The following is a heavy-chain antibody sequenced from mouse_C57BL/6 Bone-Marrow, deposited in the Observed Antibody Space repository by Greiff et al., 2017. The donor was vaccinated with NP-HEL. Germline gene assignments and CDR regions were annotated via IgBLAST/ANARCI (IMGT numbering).Heavy chain of an antibody. CDR3: ARAIYYDWF. CDR1: GYTFTSYW. Sequence: QVHVKQPGAELVKPGASVKMSCKASGYTFTSYWITWVKQRPGQGLEWIGDIYPGSGSTNYNEKFKSKATLTVDTSSSTAYMQLSSLTSEDSAVYYCARAIYYDWFWGQGTTLTVSS. J-gene: IGHJ2*01. CDR2: IYPGSGST. D-gene: IGHD2-4*01. V-gene: IGHV1-55*01.